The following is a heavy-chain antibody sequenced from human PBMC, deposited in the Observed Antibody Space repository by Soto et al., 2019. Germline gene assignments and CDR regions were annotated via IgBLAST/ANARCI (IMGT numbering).Heavy chain of an antibody. CDR2: ISGSGDGT. V-gene: IGHV3-23*01. Sequence: HPGGSLRLSCAASGLPFSSYAMSWVRKTPGKGLEWFSAISGSGDGTYHADSVKGRFTISRDNARNTLYLQMSSLKAEDTAVYHCAKGSASGRPYYFDYWGQGTPVTVS. CDR1: GLPFSSYA. D-gene: IGHD1-26*01. CDR3: AKGSASGRPYYFDY. J-gene: IGHJ4*02.